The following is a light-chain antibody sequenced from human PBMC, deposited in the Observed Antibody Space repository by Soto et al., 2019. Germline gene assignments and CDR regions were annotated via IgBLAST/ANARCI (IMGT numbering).Light chain of an antibody. CDR2: WAS. V-gene: IGKV4-1*01. Sequence: DIVMTQSPDSLAVSLGERATINCKSSQSVLYSINNNYNYLAWYQQKPGQSPKLLIYWASTRESGVPDRFSGSGSGTDFTLTISSLQAEDVGVYYCQQYYTTPRTFGQGTKVEIK. J-gene: IGKJ1*01. CDR1: QSVLYSINNNYNY. CDR3: QQYYTTPRT.